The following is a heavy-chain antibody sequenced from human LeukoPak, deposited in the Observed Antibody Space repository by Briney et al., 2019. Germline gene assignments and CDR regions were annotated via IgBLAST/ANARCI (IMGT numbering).Heavy chain of an antibody. Sequence: GGSLRLSCAASGFIFSNYDMNWVRQAPGKGLEWVANIKQDGSEKYYVDSVKGRFTISRDNAKNSLYLQMNSLRAEDTAVYYCARDWDCSGGSCYLDYYYGMDVWGQGTTVTVSS. D-gene: IGHD2-15*01. CDR3: ARDWDCSGGSCYLDYYYGMDV. J-gene: IGHJ6*02. CDR2: IKQDGSEK. V-gene: IGHV3-7*01. CDR1: GFIFSNYD.